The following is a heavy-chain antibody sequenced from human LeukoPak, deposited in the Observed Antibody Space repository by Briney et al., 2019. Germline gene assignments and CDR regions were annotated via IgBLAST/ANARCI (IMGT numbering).Heavy chain of an antibody. D-gene: IGHD6-6*01. CDR3: ARDWGVGGRPGYMDV. V-gene: IGHV4-59*01. CDR2: IYYSGST. Sequence: SETLSLTCTVSGGSISSYYWSWIRQPPGKGLEWIGYIYYSGSTNYNPSLKSRVTILVDTSKNQVSLKLSSVTAADTAVYFCARDWGVGGRPGYMDVWGKGTTVTVSS. J-gene: IGHJ6*03. CDR1: GGSISSYY.